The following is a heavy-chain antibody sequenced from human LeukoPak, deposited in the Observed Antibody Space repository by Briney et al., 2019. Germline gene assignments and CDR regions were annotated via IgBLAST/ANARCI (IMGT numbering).Heavy chain of an antibody. V-gene: IGHV3-23*01. D-gene: IGHD3-3*01. Sequence: PGGSLRLSCAASGFTFSSYAMSWVRQAPGKGLEWVSAISGSGGSTYYADSVKGRFTISRDNSKNTLYLQMNSLRAEDTAVYYCAKWANIRFLEWLSGGFDYWGQGTLVTVSS. CDR3: AKWANIRFLEWLSGGFDY. CDR1: GFTFSSYA. J-gene: IGHJ4*02. CDR2: ISGSGGST.